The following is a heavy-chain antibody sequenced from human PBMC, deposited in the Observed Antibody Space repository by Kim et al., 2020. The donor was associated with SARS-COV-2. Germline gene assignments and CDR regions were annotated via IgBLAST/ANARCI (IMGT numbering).Heavy chain of an antibody. J-gene: IGHJ3*02. V-gene: IGHV3-33*01. D-gene: IGHD1-26*01. CDR3: ARQVGAQYFLAFDI. Sequence: ADSVKGRFTISRDNSKNTLYLQMNSLRAEDTAVYYCARQVGAQYFLAFDIWGQGTMVTVSS.